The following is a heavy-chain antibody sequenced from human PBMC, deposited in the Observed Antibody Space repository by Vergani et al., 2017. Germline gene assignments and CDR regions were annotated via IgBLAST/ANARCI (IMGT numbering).Heavy chain of an antibody. CDR3: AKGQANYYDSSGYYYPTLYYYYGMDV. D-gene: IGHD3-22*01. CDR1: GFTFSSYA. CDR2: ISGSGGST. V-gene: IGHV3-23*01. J-gene: IGHJ6*02. Sequence: EVQLLESGGGLVQPGGSLRLSCAASGFTFSSYAMSWVRQAPGKGLEWVSAISGSGGSTSYADSVKGRFTISRDNSKNTLYLQMKVLRAEDTAVYYCAKGQANYYDSSGYYYPTLYYYYGMDVWGQGTTVTVSS.